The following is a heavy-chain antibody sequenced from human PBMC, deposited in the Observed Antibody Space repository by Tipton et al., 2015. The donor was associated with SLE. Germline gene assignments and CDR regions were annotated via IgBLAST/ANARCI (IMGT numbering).Heavy chain of an antibody. J-gene: IGHJ3*02. CDR2: ITPIFGTA. Sequence: QLVQSGAEVKKPGSSVKVSCKASGGTFSSYAISWVRQAPGQGLEWMGGITPIFGTANYAQKFQGRVTITTDESTSPAYMELSSLRSEDTAVYYCARRDRYYDFWSGADAFDIWGQGTMVTVSS. V-gene: IGHV1-69*01. D-gene: IGHD3-3*01. CDR3: ARRDRYYDFWSGADAFDI. CDR1: GGTFSSYA.